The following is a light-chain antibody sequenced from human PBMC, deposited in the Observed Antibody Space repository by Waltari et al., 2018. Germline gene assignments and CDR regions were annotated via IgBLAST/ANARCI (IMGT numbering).Light chain of an antibody. Sequence: SALTQPDSVSGSPGQSITISCSGISSDSGGYEYVSWYQQHPGKAPKVIIYDVNNRPSGVSNRFSGSKSGSSASLTLSGLQAEDEADYYCSSFTSSTTGIFGGGTKVTVL. CDR1: SSDSGGYEY. V-gene: IGLV2-14*03. CDR2: DVN. J-gene: IGLJ2*01. CDR3: SSFTSSTTGI.